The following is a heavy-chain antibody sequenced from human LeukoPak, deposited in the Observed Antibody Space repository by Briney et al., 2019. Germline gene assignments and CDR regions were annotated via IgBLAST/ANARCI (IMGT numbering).Heavy chain of an antibody. Sequence: GRSLRLSCAASGFTFSSYAMPGVRQAPGKGLEWVAVISYDGSNKYYADSVKGRFTISRDNSKNTLYLQMNSLRAEDTAVYYCARFSTRYYGMDVWGQGTTVTVSS. CDR1: GFTFSSYA. D-gene: IGHD5-12*01. V-gene: IGHV3-30-3*01. J-gene: IGHJ6*02. CDR2: ISYDGSNK. CDR3: ARFSTRYYGMDV.